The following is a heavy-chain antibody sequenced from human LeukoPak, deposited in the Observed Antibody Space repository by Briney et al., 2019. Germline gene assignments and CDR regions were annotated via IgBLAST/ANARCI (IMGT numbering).Heavy chain of an antibody. D-gene: IGHD3-10*01. CDR1: GYTFTSYG. J-gene: IGHJ4*02. Sequence: ASVKVSCKASGYTFTSYGISWVRQAPGQGLEWMGWISAYNGNTNYAQKLQGRVTMTTDTSTSTAYMELRSLRSDDTAVYYCARGRGITMVRGASYYFDYWGQGTLVTVSS. V-gene: IGHV1-18*01. CDR2: ISAYNGNT. CDR3: ARGRGITMVRGASYYFDY.